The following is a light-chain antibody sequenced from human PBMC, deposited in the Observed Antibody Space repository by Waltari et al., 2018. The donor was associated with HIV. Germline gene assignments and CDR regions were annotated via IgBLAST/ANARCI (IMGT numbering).Light chain of an antibody. J-gene: IGLJ1*01. CDR2: DVT. CDR1: SSDVGGYIF. V-gene: IGLV2-11*01. CDR3: CSYSGSGTLYV. Sequence: QSALTQPRSVSGSPGQSVTISCTGTSSDVGGYIFVSWYQHHPGKAPKLVMSDVTKRPSGVPDRFSGSKSGNTASLTISGLQAEDEADYYCCSYSGSGTLYVFGTGTEVTVL.